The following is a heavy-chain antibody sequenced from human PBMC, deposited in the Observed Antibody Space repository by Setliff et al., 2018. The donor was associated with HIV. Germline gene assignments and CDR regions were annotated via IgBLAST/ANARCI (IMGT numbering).Heavy chain of an antibody. Sequence: SETLSLTCTVSGDSIGDYYWNWIRQPARKGLEWIGRDYARAYSNYNPSLKSRVTMSVDTSQNQFSLKLRSVNAADTAVYYCARDWVTRSNYYGSGSPWYFDFWGRGILVTVSS. CDR2: DYARAYS. J-gene: IGHJ2*01. V-gene: IGHV4-4*07. D-gene: IGHD3-10*01. CDR1: GDSIGDYY. CDR3: ARDWVTRSNYYGSGSPWYFDF.